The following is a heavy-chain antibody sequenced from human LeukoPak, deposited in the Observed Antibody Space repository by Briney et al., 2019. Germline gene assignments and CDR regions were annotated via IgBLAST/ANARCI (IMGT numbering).Heavy chain of an antibody. D-gene: IGHD4-23*01. CDR3: ARFIGGNRRYFDY. J-gene: IGHJ4*02. CDR2: IIPIFGTA. CDR1: GGTFSSYA. Sequence: SVKVTCKASGGTFSSYAISWVRQAPGQGLEWMGGIIPIFGTANYAQKFQGRVTITTDESTSTAYMELSSLRSEDTAVYYCARFIGGNRRYFDYWGQGTLVTVSS. V-gene: IGHV1-69*05.